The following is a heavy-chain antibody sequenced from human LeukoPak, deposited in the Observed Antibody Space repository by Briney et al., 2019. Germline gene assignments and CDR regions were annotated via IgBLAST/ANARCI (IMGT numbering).Heavy chain of an antibody. J-gene: IGHJ6*03. V-gene: IGHV3-21*01. D-gene: IGHD3-3*01. CDR3: ARDYDFWSGYYYYYYYYMDV. Sequence: GGSLRLSCAASGFTFSSYWMHWIRQAPGKGLEWVSAISGSGGSTYYADSVKGRFTISRDNAKNSLYLQMNSLRAEDTAVYYCARDYDFWSGYYYYYYYYMDVWGKGTTVTVSS. CDR2: ISGSGGST. CDR1: GFTFSSYW.